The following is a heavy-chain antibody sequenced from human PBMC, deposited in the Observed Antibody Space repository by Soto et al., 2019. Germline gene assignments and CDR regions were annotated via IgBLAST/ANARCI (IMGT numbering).Heavy chain of an antibody. D-gene: IGHD6-13*01. V-gene: IGHV3-23*01. CDR3: AKDYASTWYWYFDP. J-gene: IGHJ5*02. CDR2: ISGSGDKT. CDR1: GFSFSNFA. Sequence: AGSLSLSCAASGFSFSNFAMSWVRQAPGTGLEWVSSISGSGDKTYYLDSVKGRFTISRDNSKNTLYLHMNSLGAEDTAVYFCAKDYASTWYWYFDPWGQGTLVTVSS.